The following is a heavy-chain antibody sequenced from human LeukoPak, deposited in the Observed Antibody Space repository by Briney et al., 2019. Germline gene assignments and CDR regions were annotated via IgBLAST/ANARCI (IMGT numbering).Heavy chain of an antibody. V-gene: IGHV4-39*07. CDR3: ARVNDCSGSSCFSRWFDP. CDR2: LYYGGSP. CDR1: GASISNSDFY. D-gene: IGHD2-15*01. J-gene: IGHJ5*02. Sequence: SETLSLTCTVSGASISNSDFYWGWIRQPPGKGLEWIGTLYYGGSPLYNASLTSRVSMSVETSKNQFSLRLSSVTAADTAVYYCARVNDCSGSSCFSRWFDPWGQGTLITVSS.